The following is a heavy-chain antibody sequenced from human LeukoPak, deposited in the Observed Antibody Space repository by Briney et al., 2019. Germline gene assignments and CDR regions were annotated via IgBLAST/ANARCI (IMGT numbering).Heavy chain of an antibody. V-gene: IGHV3-30*01. CDR3: ARREWGVIQSDYYYYMDV. CDR1: GFTFSNYD. Sequence: GRSLRLSCAASGFTFSNYDMQWVRQAPGKGLQWVAFISNDGSNKYYADSVKGRITISRDNSKNTLYVEMNSLRAEDTAVYYCARREWGVIQSDYYYYMDVWGRGTTVAVAS. J-gene: IGHJ6*03. CDR2: ISNDGSNK. D-gene: IGHD3-16*02.